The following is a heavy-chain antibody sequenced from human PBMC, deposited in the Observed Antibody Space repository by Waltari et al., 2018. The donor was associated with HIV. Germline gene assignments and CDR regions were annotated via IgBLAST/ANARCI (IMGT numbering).Heavy chain of an antibody. V-gene: IGHV3-9*03. Sequence: EVQLVESGGGVVQLGRSLRLSCAVSGFTFDDYAMHGVQQAPGKGLEWVAGISWNSGSIGYEDSVKGRFSISRDNAKNSVYLEMNSLRTEDMALYYCAKGPFDYWGQGTLVTVAS. CDR2: ISWNSGSI. J-gene: IGHJ4*02. CDR3: AKGPFDY. CDR1: GFTFDDYA.